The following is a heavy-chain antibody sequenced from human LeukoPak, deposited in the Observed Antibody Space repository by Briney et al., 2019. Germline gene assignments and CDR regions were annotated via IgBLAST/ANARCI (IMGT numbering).Heavy chain of an antibody. J-gene: IGHJ3*01. CDR2: ISSSSSSV. CDR1: GFIFSSFG. CDR3: ARDDGGALDVFDV. D-gene: IGHD4-23*01. V-gene: IGHV3-21*01. Sequence: GGSLRLSCAASGFIFSSFGMNWVRQAPGKGLEWVSFISSSSSSVSYTDSVKGRFTISRDNAKNSLFLQMNGLRAEDTAVYYCARDDGGALDVFDVWGQGTMVTVSS.